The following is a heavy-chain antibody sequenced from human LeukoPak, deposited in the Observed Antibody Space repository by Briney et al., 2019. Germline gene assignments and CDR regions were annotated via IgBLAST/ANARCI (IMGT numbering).Heavy chain of an antibody. Sequence: GASVKVSCKASGGTFSSYAISWVRQAPGQGLEWMGIINPSGGSTSYAQKFQGRVTMTRDTSTSTVYMELSSLRSEDTAVYYCAREDTAMVYGMDVWGQGTTVTVSS. J-gene: IGHJ6*02. V-gene: IGHV1-46*01. D-gene: IGHD5-18*01. CDR2: INPSGGST. CDR3: AREDTAMVYGMDV. CDR1: GGTFSSYA.